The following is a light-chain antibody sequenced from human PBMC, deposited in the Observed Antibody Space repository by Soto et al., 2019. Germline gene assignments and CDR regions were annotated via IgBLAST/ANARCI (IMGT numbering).Light chain of an antibody. J-gene: IGLJ2*01. CDR3: QTCGSENYVV. V-gene: IGLV4-69*01. Sequence: QLVLTQSPSASASPGASVTLTCTLSSGHSTYAIAWHQQQPEKGPRLVMKVNSDGRHTTGDGVPDRISGSSSGAERYLTISSLQSDDEADYYCQTCGSENYVVFGGGTKLTVL. CDR2: VNSDGRH. CDR1: SGHSTYA.